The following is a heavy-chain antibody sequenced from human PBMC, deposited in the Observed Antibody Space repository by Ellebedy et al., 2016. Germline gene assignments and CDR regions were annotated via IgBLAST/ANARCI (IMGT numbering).Heavy chain of an antibody. D-gene: IGHD2-21*02. J-gene: IGHJ4*02. CDR1: HYTFSKYA. CDR3: AREGVTGMFYFDN. CDR2: ISADNDNT. V-gene: IGHV1-18*01. Sequence: ASVKVSCKASHYTFSKYAISWVRQAPGQGLEWMGWISADNDNTTYAQKFQGRVTMTTDNYTTTADMDLRSLRADDTAVYFCAREGVTGMFYFDNWGQGTLVTVYS.